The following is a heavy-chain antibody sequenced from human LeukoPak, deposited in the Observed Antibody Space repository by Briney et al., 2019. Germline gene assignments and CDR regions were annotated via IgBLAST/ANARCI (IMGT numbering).Heavy chain of an antibody. CDR3: ARRGVEWELLLFDY. D-gene: IGHD1-26*01. J-gene: IGHJ4*02. CDR2: ISSSSSTI. CDR1: GFTFSSHS. V-gene: IGHV3-48*01. Sequence: GGSLRLSCAASGFTFSSHSMNWVRQAPGKGLEWVSYISSSSSTIYYADSVKGRFTISRDNAKNSLYLQMNSLRAEDTAVYYCARRGVEWELLLFDYWGQGTLVTVSS.